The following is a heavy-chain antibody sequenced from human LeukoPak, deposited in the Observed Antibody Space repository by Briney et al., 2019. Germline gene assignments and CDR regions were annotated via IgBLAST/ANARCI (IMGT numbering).Heavy chain of an antibody. V-gene: IGHV1-46*01. CDR1: GDTFSGYY. J-gene: IGHJ3*02. CDR3: ARGAYYYDPQGAFDI. CDR2: INPGGGST. Sequence: GASVKVSCKAFGDTFSGYYIHWVRLAPGQGLERMGIINPGGGSTTYALKFQGRFTMTRDTSMNTIYMELSSLTSEDTAVYYCARGAYYYDPQGAFDIWGQGTVVTVSS. D-gene: IGHD3-22*01.